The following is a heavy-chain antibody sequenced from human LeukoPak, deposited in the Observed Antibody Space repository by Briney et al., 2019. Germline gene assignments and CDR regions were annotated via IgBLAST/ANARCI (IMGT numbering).Heavy chain of an antibody. CDR2: IHSTSGSI. Sequence: GGSLRLSCAASGFTFSSYHMNWVRQAPGKGLEWLSYIHSTSGSIHYADSVKGRFTISRDNAKNSLYLQMNSLRAEDTVVYYCSRGVQDVTGADYWGQGTLVIVSS. J-gene: IGHJ4*02. CDR3: SRGVQDVTGADY. D-gene: IGHD3-9*01. V-gene: IGHV3-48*01. CDR1: GFTFSSYH.